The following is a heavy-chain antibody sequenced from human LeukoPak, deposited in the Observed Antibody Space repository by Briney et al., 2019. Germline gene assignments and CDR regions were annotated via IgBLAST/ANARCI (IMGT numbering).Heavy chain of an antibody. CDR2: ICSSGTT. D-gene: IGHD3-16*02. CDR1: GDSISPYY. CDR3: ARVRNYPDAFDI. J-gene: IGHJ3*02. Sequence: SETLSLTCAVSGDSISPYYWSWIRQPPGKGLEWIGYICSSGTTNNNPSLRSRVTISLDTSKNQFSLRLSSVTAADTALYYCARVRNYPDAFDIWSHGTMVTVSS. V-gene: IGHV4-59*01.